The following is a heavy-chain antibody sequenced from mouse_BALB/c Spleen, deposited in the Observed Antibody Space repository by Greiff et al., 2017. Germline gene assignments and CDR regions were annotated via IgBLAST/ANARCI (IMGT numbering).Heavy chain of an antibody. CDR1: GFTFSDFY. Sequence: EVKLMESGGGLVQPGGSLRLSCATSGFTFSDFYMEWVRQPPGKRLEWIAASRNKANDYTTEYSASVKGRFIVSRDTTQSILYLQMNALRAEDTAIYYCARAYYYGSSAWFAYWGQGTLVTVSA. CDR2: SRNKANDYTT. J-gene: IGHJ3*01. D-gene: IGHD1-1*01. V-gene: IGHV7-1*02. CDR3: ARAYYYGSSAWFAY.